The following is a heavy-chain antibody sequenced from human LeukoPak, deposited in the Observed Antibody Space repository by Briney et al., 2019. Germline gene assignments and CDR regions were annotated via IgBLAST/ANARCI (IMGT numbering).Heavy chain of an antibody. CDR2: TYNDGST. J-gene: IGHJ4*02. Sequence: PGGSLRLSCAASGFPVSSNFMTWFPQAPGKGLDWVSVTYNDGSTYYADSVKGRFNISRDNSKNTLYLQLNYLRTEDTAVYYCARGDYGYEVSAYWGQGTLVTVSS. V-gene: IGHV3-66*01. D-gene: IGHD4-17*01. CDR1: GFPVSSNF. CDR3: ARGDYGYEVSAY.